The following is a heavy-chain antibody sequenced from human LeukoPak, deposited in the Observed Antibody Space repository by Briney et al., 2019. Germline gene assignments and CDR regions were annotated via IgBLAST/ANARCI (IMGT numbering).Heavy chain of an antibody. CDR2: ISYDGSNK. Sequence: PGGSLRLSCAASGFTFSSYAMHWVRQAPGKGLEWVAVISYDGSNKYYADSVKGRFTISRDNSKNTLYLQMNSLRAEDTAVYYCARDQSSGWYVGLSDYWGQGTLVTVSS. D-gene: IGHD6-19*01. CDR1: GFTFSSYA. J-gene: IGHJ4*02. CDR3: ARDQSSGWYVGLSDY. V-gene: IGHV3-30-3*01.